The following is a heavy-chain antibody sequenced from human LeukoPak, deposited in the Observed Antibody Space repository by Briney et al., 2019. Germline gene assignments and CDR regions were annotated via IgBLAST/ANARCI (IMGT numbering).Heavy chain of an antibody. CDR3: ARGPRYGSGSYNAY. CDR1: GFTVSSNY. J-gene: IGHJ4*02. V-gene: IGHV3-66*01. Sequence: GGSLRLSCAASGFTVSSNYMSWVRQAPGKGLEWVSVIYSGGSTYYADSVKGRFTISRDNSKNTLYLQMNSLRAEDTAVYYCARGPRYGSGSYNAYWGQGTLVTVSS. D-gene: IGHD3-10*01. CDR2: IYSGGST.